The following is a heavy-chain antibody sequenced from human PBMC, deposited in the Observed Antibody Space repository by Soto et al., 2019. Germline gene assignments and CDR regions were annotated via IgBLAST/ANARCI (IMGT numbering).Heavy chain of an antibody. D-gene: IGHD6-13*01. Sequence: PGGSLRLSCAASGFTFSSYAMSWVRQAPGKGLEWVSAISGSGGSTYYADSVKGRFTISRDNSKNTLYLQMNSLRAEDTAVYYCAKDSRFLRQLAPPDAFDIWGQGTMVTVSS. CDR2: ISGSGGST. J-gene: IGHJ3*02. V-gene: IGHV3-23*01. CDR3: AKDSRFLRQLAPPDAFDI. CDR1: GFTFSSYA.